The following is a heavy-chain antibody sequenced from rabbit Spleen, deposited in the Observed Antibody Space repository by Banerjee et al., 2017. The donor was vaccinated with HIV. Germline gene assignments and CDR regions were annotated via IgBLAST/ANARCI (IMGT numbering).Heavy chain of an antibody. D-gene: IGHD2-1*01. J-gene: IGHJ4*01. V-gene: IGHV1S45*01. CDR2: INVYTGKP. Sequence: EQLGESGGGLVQPEGTLTPTCKAAGFSFSDRDVTCSVRQAPGKGLQWIACINVYTGKPVYATWAKGRFTISRTSSTTVTLQMTSLTAADRATYFCARDLVGVIGWNFYLWGPGTLVTVS. CDR1: GFSFSDRDV. CDR3: ARDLVGVIGWNFYL.